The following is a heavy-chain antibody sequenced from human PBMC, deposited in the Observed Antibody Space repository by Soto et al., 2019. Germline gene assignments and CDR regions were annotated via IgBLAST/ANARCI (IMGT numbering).Heavy chain of an antibody. Sequence: ASVKVSCKASGYTFTSYAMHWVRQAPGQRLEWMGWINAGNGNTKYSQKFQGRVAITRDTSASTAYMELSSLRAEDTALYYCAKDLGSEWFHYNWFDPWGQGTLVTVSS. V-gene: IGHV1-3*01. CDR2: INAGNGNT. CDR1: GYTFTSYA. CDR3: AKDLGSEWFHYNWFDP. D-gene: IGHD2-8*01. J-gene: IGHJ5*02.